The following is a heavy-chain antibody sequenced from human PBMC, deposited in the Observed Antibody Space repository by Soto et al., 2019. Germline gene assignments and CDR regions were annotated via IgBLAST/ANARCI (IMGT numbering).Heavy chain of an antibody. D-gene: IGHD3-22*01. CDR3: ARDCHDSSGYYYGAGDY. CDR1: GYTFTGYY. J-gene: IGHJ4*02. CDR2: INPNRGGT. V-gene: IGHV1-2*02. Sequence: QVQLVQSGAEVKKPGASVKVSCKASGYTFTGYYMHWVRQAPGQGLEWMGWINPNRGGTNYAQKFQGRVTMTRDTSISTAYMELSRVRSDDTAVYYCARDCHDSSGYYYGAGDYWGQGTLVTVSS.